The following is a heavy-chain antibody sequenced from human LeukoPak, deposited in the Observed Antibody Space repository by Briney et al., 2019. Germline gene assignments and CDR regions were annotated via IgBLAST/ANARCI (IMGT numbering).Heavy chain of an antibody. CDR2: IYYSGST. CDR1: GGSISSSSYY. CDR3: ARDSPRIGLAWFDP. J-gene: IGHJ5*02. D-gene: IGHD3-22*01. Sequence: SETLSLTCTVSGGSISSSSYYWGWIRQPPGKGLEWIGSIYYSGSTYYNPSLKSRVTISVDTSKNQFSLKLSSVTAADTAVYYCARDSPRIGLAWFDPWGQGTLVTVSS. V-gene: IGHV4-39*07.